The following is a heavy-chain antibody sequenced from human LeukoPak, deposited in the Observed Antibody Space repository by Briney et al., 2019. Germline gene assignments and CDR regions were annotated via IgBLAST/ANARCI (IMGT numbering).Heavy chain of an antibody. CDR2: INPNSGGT. V-gene: IGHV1-2*04. J-gene: IGHJ4*02. CDR1: GYTSTGYY. Sequence: GASVKVSCKASGYTSTGYYMHWVRQAPGQGLEWMGWINPNSGGTNYAQKFQGWVTMTRDTSISTAYMELSRLRSDDTAVYYCARAGDSSGYYYEYFDYWGQGTLVTVSS. CDR3: ARAGDSSGYYYEYFDY. D-gene: IGHD3-22*01.